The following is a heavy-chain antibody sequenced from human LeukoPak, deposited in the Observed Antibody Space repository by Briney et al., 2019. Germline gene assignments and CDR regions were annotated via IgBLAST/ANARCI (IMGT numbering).Heavy chain of an antibody. Sequence: GRSLRLSCAASGFTFNDYAMHWVRQAPGKGLEGVSGISWSSGSIGYAESVKGRFTISRDNAKSSLYLQMNSLRAEDMALYYCAKDTVGATFAGAFDIWGRGTMVTVSS. J-gene: IGHJ3*02. CDR2: ISWSSGSI. CDR1: GFTFNDYA. D-gene: IGHD1-26*01. V-gene: IGHV3-9*03. CDR3: AKDTVGATFAGAFDI.